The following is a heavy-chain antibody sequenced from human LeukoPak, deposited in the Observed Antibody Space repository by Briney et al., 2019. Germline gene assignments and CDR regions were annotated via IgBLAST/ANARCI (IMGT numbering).Heavy chain of an antibody. CDR3: ARGPPPDFDY. V-gene: IGHV4-61*02. CDR1: GGSISCGSYY. Sequence: SETLSLTCTVSGGSISCGSYYWSWIRQPAGKGLEWIGRIYSSGSTNYNPSLKSRLTLSVDTSKNQFSLKLSSVTAADTAVYYCARGPPPDFDYWGRGTLVTVSS. CDR2: IYSSGST. J-gene: IGHJ4*02.